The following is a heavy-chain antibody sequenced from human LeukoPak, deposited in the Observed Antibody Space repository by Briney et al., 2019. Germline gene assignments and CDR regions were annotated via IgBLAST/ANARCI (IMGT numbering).Heavy chain of an antibody. D-gene: IGHD5-24*01. CDR3: ARDSRDGHKGYYFDY. CDR2: IYHSGST. J-gene: IGHJ4*02. V-gene: IGHV4-4*02. Sequence: SETLSLTCAVSGGSISSSNWWSWVRPPPGKGLEWIGEIYHSGSTNYNPSLKSRVTISVDKSKNQFSLKLSSVTAADTAVYYCARDSRDGHKGYYFDYWGQGTLVTVSS. CDR1: GGSISSSNW.